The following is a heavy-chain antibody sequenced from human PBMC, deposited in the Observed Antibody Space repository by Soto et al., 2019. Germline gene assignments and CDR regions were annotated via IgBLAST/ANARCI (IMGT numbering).Heavy chain of an antibody. CDR3: AKRFDDSSTWSFDH. CDR1: GFTFDNYV. D-gene: IGHD6-6*01. V-gene: IGHV3-23*01. CDR2: ISGNGARA. J-gene: IGHJ4*02. Sequence: GGSLRLSCAASGFTFDNYVMTWVRQAPGKGLEWVAGISGNGARAYYGDSVKGRLIVSRDNSKNTQYLQMNSLRVEDTALYYCAKRFDDSSTWSFDHWGLGTLVTV.